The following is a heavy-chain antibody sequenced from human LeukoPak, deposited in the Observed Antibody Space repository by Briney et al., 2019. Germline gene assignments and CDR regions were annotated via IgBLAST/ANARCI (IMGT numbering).Heavy chain of an antibody. V-gene: IGHV4-34*01. CDR3: ARRESGVQDY. J-gene: IGHJ4*02. D-gene: IGHD2-8*01. CDR2: INHSGST. Sequence: SETLSLTCAVYGVSFSGYYWSWIRQPPGKGLEWIGEINHSGSTDYNPSLKSRVTISVDTSKNQFSLKLSSVTAADTAVYYCARRESGVQDYWGQGTLVTVSS. CDR1: GVSFSGYY.